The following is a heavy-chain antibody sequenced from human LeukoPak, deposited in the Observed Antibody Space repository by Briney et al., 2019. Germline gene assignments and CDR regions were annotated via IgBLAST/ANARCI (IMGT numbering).Heavy chain of an antibody. J-gene: IGHJ3*02. CDR1: GGSISSYY. D-gene: IGHD2-15*01. CDR3: ARGGGTYCSGGSCYNAFDI. V-gene: IGHV4-59*01. CDR2: IYYSGST. Sequence: SETLSLTCTVSGGSISSYYWSWIRQPPGKGLEWIGYIYYSGSTNYNPSLKSRVTISVDTSKNQFSLKLSSVTAADTAVYYCARGGGTYCSGGSCYNAFDIWGQGTMVTVSS.